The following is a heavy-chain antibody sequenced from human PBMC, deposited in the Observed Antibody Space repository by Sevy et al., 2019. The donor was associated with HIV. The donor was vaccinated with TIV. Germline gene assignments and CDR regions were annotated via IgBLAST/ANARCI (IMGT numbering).Heavy chain of an antibody. J-gene: IGHJ5*02. Sequence: SETLSLTCTVSGGFISSYYWNWNRQPPGKGLEWIGYIYYSGNTNYNPSLKSRVTISLDMSKNQFSLKLSSVTAADTAVYYCATGVAAADNWFDPWGQGTLVTVSS. CDR3: ATGVAAADNWFDP. D-gene: IGHD6-13*01. CDR1: GGFISSYY. V-gene: IGHV4-59*01. CDR2: IYYSGNT.